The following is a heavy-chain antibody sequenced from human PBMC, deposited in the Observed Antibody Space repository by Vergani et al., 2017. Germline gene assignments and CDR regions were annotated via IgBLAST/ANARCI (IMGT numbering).Heavy chain of an antibody. CDR3: ARTLSDSRGYYLDY. CDR2: IDWDDDT. V-gene: IGHV2-70*04. J-gene: IGHJ4*02. D-gene: IGHD3-22*01. CDR1: GFSLTTYGMR. Sequence: QVTLKESGPALVKPTQTLTLTCTFSGFSLTTYGMRVSWIRQPPGKALEWLARIDWDDDTYYRTSLTTRLTISKDTFKNQVALTMTNMDPVDTATYYCARTLSDSRGYYLDYWGQGTLVTVSS.